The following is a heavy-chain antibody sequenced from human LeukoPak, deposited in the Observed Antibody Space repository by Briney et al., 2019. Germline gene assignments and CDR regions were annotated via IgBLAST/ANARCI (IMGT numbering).Heavy chain of an antibody. J-gene: IGHJ4*02. CDR3: AKGSSWYRGYFDY. CDR2: ISYDGSNK. V-gene: IGHV3-30-3*01. CDR1: GFTFSFYA. Sequence: GGSLRLSCAVSGFTFSFYAMHWVRQAPGKGLEWVAVISYDGSNKYYADSVKGRFTISRDNSKNTLYLQMNSLRAEDTAVYYCAKGSSWYRGYFDYWGQGTLVTVSS. D-gene: IGHD6-13*01.